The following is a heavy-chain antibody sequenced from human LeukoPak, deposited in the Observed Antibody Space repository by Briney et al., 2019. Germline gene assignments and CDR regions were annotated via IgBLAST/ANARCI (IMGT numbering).Heavy chain of an antibody. V-gene: IGHV1-2*02. Sequence: ASVKVSCKASGYTFTGYYMHWVRQAPGQGLEWMGWINPNSGGTNYAQTFQGRVTMTRDTSISTAYMELSRLSSDDTAVYYCARDRNWNPYYHYGMDVWGQGTTVTVSS. D-gene: IGHD1-1*01. CDR2: INPNSGGT. CDR1: GYTFTGYY. J-gene: IGHJ6*02. CDR3: ARDRNWNPYYHYGMDV.